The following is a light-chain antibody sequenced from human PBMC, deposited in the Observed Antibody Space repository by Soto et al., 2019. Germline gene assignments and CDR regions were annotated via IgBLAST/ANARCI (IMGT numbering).Light chain of an antibody. CDR3: QQYDSYSRT. CDR1: QSISSW. V-gene: IGKV1-5*03. J-gene: IGKJ1*01. Sequence: DIQMTQSPSILSASVGDRVTITCRASQSISSWLAWYQQKPRKAPKLLIYRASNLENGVPSRFSGSGSGTEFRLTISSLQPDDFATYYCQQYDSYSRTFGQGTKVEIK. CDR2: RAS.